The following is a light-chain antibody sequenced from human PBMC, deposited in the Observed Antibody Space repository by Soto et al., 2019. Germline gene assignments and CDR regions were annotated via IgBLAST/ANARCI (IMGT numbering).Light chain of an antibody. Sequence: SYELTQPPSVSVSPGQTASITCSADKLGNKYACWYQQKPGQSPVLVIYQDNKRPSGIPERFSGSNSGNTATLTISGTQPMDEADYYCQAWDSNIVVFGGGTKLTVL. CDR1: KLGNKY. V-gene: IGLV3-1*01. J-gene: IGLJ2*01. CDR3: QAWDSNIVV. CDR2: QDN.